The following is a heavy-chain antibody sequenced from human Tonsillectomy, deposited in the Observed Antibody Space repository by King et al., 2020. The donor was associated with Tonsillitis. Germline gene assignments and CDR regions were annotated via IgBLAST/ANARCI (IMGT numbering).Heavy chain of an antibody. CDR2: IYYSGST. CDR1: GGSISSYY. J-gene: IGHJ5*02. Sequence: VQLQESGPGLVKPSETLSLTCTVSGGSISSYYWSWIRQPPGKGLEWIGYIYYSGSTNYNPSLKSRVTISVDTSKNQFSLKLSSVTAADTAVYYCPRAEWIQRSLPWFDPWGQGTLVTVSS. CDR3: PRAEWIQRSLPWFDP. V-gene: IGHV4-59*01. D-gene: IGHD5-18*01.